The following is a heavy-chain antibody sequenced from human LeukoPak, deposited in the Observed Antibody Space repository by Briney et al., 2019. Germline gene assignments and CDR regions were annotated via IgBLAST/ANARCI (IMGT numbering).Heavy chain of an antibody. D-gene: IGHD3-10*01. CDR3: ARGSQRRGVRGVYLY. Sequence: GASVKVSCKASGYTFTSYGISWVRQAPGQGLEWMGWISAYNGNTNYAQKLQGRVTMTTDTSISTAYMELSSLRSEDTAVYYCARGSQRRGVRGVYLYWGQGTLVTVSS. V-gene: IGHV1-18*01. CDR1: GYTFTSYG. CDR2: ISAYNGNT. J-gene: IGHJ4*02.